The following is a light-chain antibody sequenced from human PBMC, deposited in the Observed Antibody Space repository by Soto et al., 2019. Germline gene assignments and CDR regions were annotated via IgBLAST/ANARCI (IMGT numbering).Light chain of an antibody. Sequence: EIVFTQSPCTLSLSPGERATLSCRASQSVSSSYLAWYQQKPGQAPRLLIYGASSRATGIPDRFSGSGSGTDFTLTISRLEPEDFATYYCQKYNSAPRTFGQGTKVDIK. J-gene: IGKJ1*01. CDR1: QSVSSSY. CDR2: GAS. V-gene: IGKV3-20*01. CDR3: QKYNSAPRT.